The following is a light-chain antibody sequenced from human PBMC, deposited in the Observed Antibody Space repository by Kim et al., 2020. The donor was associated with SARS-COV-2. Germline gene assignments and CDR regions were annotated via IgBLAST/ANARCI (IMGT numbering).Light chain of an antibody. J-gene: IGLJ1*01. CDR1: SNDVGGYNY. CDR2: DVS. V-gene: IGLV2-11*01. CDR3: CSYAGSYTYV. Sequence: GQSVTISCTGTSNDVGGYNYVSWYQQNPGKAPKLMIYDVSKRPSGVPDRFSGSKSGNTASLTISGLQAEDEADYYCCSYAGSYTYVFGTGTKVTVL.